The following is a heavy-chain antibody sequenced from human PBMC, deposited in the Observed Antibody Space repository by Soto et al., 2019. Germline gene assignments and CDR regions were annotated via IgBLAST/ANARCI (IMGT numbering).Heavy chain of an antibody. Sequence: ASVKVSCKASGYTFTSYDINWVRQATGQGLEWMRWMNPNSGNTGYAQKFQGRVTMTRNTFIITAYMELSSLRSEDTAVYYCARGYCSGGSCYVGFDYWGQGALVTVSS. CDR3: ARGYCSGGSCYVGFDY. CDR2: MNPNSGNT. J-gene: IGHJ4*02. V-gene: IGHV1-8*01. D-gene: IGHD2-15*01. CDR1: GYTFTSYD.